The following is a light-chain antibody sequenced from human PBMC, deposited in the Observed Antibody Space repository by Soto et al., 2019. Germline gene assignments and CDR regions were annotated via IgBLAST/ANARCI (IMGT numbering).Light chain of an antibody. CDR3: QQYNNWPWT. Sequence: EMVLTQSPATLSVSPGERLTLSCRASQSVSIDFAWYQQKPGQAPRLLFYGASTRATGIPVRFSGSGSGTEVNLNISRLQSEEFAIYYCQQYNNWPWTFGQGTKVEVK. CDR2: GAS. J-gene: IGKJ1*01. CDR1: QSVSID. V-gene: IGKV3D-15*01.